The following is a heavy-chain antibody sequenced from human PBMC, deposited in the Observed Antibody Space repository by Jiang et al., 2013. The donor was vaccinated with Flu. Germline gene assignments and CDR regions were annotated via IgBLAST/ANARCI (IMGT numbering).Heavy chain of an antibody. CDR2: IYHSGST. Sequence: EWIGEIYHSGSTNYNPSLKSRVTISVDKSKNQFSLKLSSVTAADTAVYYCAREGDSSGSNDAFDIWGQGTMVTVSS. J-gene: IGHJ3*02. V-gene: IGHV4-4*02. D-gene: IGHD6-19*01. CDR3: AREGDSSGSNDAFDI.